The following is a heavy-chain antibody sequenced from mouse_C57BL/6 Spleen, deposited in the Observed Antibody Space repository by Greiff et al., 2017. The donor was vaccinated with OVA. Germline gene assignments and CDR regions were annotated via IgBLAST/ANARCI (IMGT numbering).Heavy chain of an antibody. J-gene: IGHJ2*01. V-gene: IGHV1-64*01. D-gene: IGHD4-1*01. CDR3: AKTGTDDYFDY. CDR2: IHPNSGST. CDR1: GYTFTSYW. Sequence: QVQLKQSGAELVKPGASVKLSCKASGYTFTSYWMHWVKQRPGQGLEWIGMIHPNSGSTNYNEKFKSKATLTVDKSSSTAYMQLSSLTSEDSAVYYCAKTGTDDYFDYWGQGTTLTVSS.